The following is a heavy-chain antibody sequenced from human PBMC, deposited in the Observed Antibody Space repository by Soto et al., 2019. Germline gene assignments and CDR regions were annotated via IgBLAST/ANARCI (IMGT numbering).Heavy chain of an antibody. V-gene: IGHV4-34*01. J-gene: IGHJ5*02. CDR1: GGSFSGYY. CDR2: INHSGST. Sequence: KTSETLSLTCAVYGGSFSGYYWSWIRQPPGKGLEWIGEINHSGSTNYNPSLKSRVTISVDTSKNQFSLKLSSVTAADTAVYYCARGRIVVVPAARRIHNWFDPWGQGTLVTVSS. CDR3: ARGRIVVVPAARRIHNWFDP. D-gene: IGHD2-2*01.